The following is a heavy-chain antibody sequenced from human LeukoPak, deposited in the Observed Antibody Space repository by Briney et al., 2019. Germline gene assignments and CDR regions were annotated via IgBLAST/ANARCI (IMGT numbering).Heavy chain of an antibody. CDR1: GFTFSGHW. V-gene: IGHV3-74*03. D-gene: IGHD1-1*01. Sequence: GGSLRLSCTASGFTFSGHWIHWVRQAPGMGLVWVSRINEDGTDSMYAESVKGRFTISRDNARNTVHPQMNSLRAEDTAVYHCVRDETLWTLDWWGQGTLVSVSS. J-gene: IGHJ4*02. CDR3: VRDETLWTLDW. CDR2: INEDGTDS.